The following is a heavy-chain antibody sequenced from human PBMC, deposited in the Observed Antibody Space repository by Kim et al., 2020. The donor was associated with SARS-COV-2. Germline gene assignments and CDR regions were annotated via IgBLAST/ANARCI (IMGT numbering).Heavy chain of an antibody. V-gene: IGHV3-74*01. Sequence: GGSLRLSCAASGFTFSSYWMHWVRQAPGKGLVWVSRINSDGSSTSYADSVKGRFTISRDNAKNTLYLQMNSLRAEDTAVYYCARDRGIVATMVYYYYYHGMDVWGKGTTVTVSS. D-gene: IGHD5-12*01. CDR1: GFTFSSYW. CDR2: INSDGSST. J-gene: IGHJ6*04. CDR3: ARDRGIVATMVYYYYYHGMDV.